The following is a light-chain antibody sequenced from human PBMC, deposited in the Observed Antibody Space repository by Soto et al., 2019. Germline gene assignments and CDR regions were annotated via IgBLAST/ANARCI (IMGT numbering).Light chain of an antibody. V-gene: IGKV1-33*01. Sequence: DIQMTQSPSTLSASVGDRVTITCQASQDISDFVNWYQQKAGKPPKLLIYDASHLQTGVPSRFSGSGSGTDFTFTISSLQSEDIATYYCQHYEDLPRTFGQGTKMEIK. J-gene: IGKJ1*01. CDR3: QHYEDLPRT. CDR1: QDISDF. CDR2: DAS.